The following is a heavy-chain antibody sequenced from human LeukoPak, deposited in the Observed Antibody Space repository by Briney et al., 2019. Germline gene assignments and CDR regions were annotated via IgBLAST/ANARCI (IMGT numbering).Heavy chain of an antibody. Sequence: GGSLRLSCAASGFTFSSYEMNWVRQAPGKGLEWVSYISSSGSTIYYADSVKGRFTISRDNAKNSLYLQMNSLRDTDTAVYYCARGKVGYSYFDYWGQGTLVTVSS. CDR3: ARGKVGYSYFDY. J-gene: IGHJ4*02. V-gene: IGHV3-48*03. CDR2: ISSSGSTI. D-gene: IGHD5-18*01. CDR1: GFTFSSYE.